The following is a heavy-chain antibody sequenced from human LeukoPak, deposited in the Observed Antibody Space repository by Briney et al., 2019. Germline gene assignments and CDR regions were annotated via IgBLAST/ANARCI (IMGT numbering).Heavy chain of an antibody. CDR2: IKQDGSEK. V-gene: IGHV3-7*01. D-gene: IGHD4-23*01. J-gene: IGHJ4*02. CDR3: ARVRWGGFDY. Sequence: PGGSLRLSCAASGFTFSSYAMSWVRQAPGKGLEWVANIKQDGSEKYYVDSVKGRFTISRDNAKNSLYLQMNSLRAEDTAVYYCARVRWGGFDYWGQGTLVTVSS. CDR1: GFTFSSYA.